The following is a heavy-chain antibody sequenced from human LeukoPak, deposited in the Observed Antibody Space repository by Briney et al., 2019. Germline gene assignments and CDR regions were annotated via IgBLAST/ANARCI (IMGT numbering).Heavy chain of an antibody. CDR1: GASISSSTDY. V-gene: IGHV4-39*01. Sequence: SETLSLTCTVSGASISSSTDYWGWIRQPPGKGLEWIANIYYSGSTYYNPSLKSRVTISVDTSKNQFSLKLSSVTAADTAVYYCARTGVLDYLYYFDYWGQGTLVTVSS. D-gene: IGHD2-2*03. CDR2: IYYSGST. J-gene: IGHJ4*02. CDR3: ARTGVLDYLYYFDY.